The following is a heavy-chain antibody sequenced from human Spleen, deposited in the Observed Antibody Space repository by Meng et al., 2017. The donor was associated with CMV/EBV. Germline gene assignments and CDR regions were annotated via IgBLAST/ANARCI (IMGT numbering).Heavy chain of an antibody. V-gene: IGHV3-7*01. CDR2: INQDGSEK. J-gene: IGHJ3*01. D-gene: IGHD1-1*01. CDR3: ARVYELEDAFDV. Sequence: GESLKISCAASGFTFSHYCMTWVRQAPGMGLEWVANINQDGSEKDYVDSVNGRFTISRDNAKKSLYLQMNSLRAEDTAVYYCARVYELEDAFDVWGQGTMVTVSS. CDR1: GFTFSHYC.